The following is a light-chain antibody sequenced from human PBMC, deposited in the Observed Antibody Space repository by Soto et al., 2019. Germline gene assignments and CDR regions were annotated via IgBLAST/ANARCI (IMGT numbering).Light chain of an antibody. Sequence: QSVLTQPPSASGTPGQRVTISCSGSSSNIGSNTVNWYQQLPGTAPKLLIYNNNQRPSGVPDRFSGSKSGTSVSLAISGLQSEDEADYYCAAWDDSLKGPVFGGGTKLTVL. V-gene: IGLV1-44*01. CDR2: NNN. J-gene: IGLJ3*02. CDR1: SSNIGSNT. CDR3: AAWDDSLKGPV.